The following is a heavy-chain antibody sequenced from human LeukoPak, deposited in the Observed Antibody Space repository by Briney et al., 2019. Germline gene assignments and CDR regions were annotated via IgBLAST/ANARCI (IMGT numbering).Heavy chain of an antibody. Sequence: SETLSLTCTVSGGSISSSSYYWGWVRQPPGKGLEWLGRIYTSGSTNYNPSLKSRVTMSVDTSKNQFSLKLSSVTAADTAVYYCAREAAIQGGYYFDYWGQGTLVTVSS. CDR2: IYTSGST. D-gene: IGHD2-21*02. CDR3: AREAAIQGGYYFDY. J-gene: IGHJ4*02. CDR1: GGSISSSSYY. V-gene: IGHV4-39*07.